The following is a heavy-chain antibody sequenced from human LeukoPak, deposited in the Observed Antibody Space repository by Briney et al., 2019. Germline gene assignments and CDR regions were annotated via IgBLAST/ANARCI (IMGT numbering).Heavy chain of an antibody. CDR2: ISGSGGST. Sequence: PGGSLRLSCEASGLSFSDYAMSWVRQAPGKGLEWVSSISGSGGSTYYADFVKDRASISRDNSKNTVYLRLNSLRAEDSAVYFCAKGGQNFDFWRFDYWGQGTVVTVSS. D-gene: IGHD3-3*01. J-gene: IGHJ4*02. CDR1: GLSFSDYA. CDR3: AKGGQNFDFWRFDY. V-gene: IGHV3-23*01.